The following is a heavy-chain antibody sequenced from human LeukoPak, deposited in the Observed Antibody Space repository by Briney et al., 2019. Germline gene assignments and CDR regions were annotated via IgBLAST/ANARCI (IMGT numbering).Heavy chain of an antibody. CDR2: VYHTGST. Sequence: SETLSLTCTVSGGSVSSYYWRWIRQPPGKGMEWIGRVYHTGSTSYNPSLESRVTISLDTSKNQFSLRLSSVTAADTAVHFCARGRLYLDYWGLGTLVTVSS. J-gene: IGHJ4*02. CDR3: ARGRLYLDY. CDR1: GGSVSSYY. V-gene: IGHV4-59*08.